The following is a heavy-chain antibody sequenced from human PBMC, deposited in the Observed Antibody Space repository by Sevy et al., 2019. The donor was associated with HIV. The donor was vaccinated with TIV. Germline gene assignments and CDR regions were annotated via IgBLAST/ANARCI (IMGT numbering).Heavy chain of an antibody. V-gene: IGHV3-53*01. Sequence: GGSLRLSCAVSGFTVSSNYMTWVRQAPGKGLEWVSVIFSGGSTYYADSVKGRFTISRDNSRNTLSLQMISLRAEDTAVYYCARGMILEGSWCGMDVWGQGTTVTVSS. CDR1: GFTVSSNY. J-gene: IGHJ6*02. CDR2: IFSGGST. D-gene: IGHD3-3*01. CDR3: ARGMILEGSWCGMDV.